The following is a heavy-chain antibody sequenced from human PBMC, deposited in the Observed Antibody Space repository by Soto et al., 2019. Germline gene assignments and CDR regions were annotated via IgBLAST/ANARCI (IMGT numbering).Heavy chain of an antibody. J-gene: IGHJ6*03. CDR3: ALGMFMDV. CDR2: IDSSGTT. D-gene: IGHD3-16*01. CDR1: GVSITTSGHY. V-gene: IGHV4-31*03. Sequence: QVQLQESGPGLVKPSQTLSLSCSVSGVSITTSGHYWNWVRQRPGRGLEWIGYIDSSGTTYYNPSLKTRLAMSVEPSTSQISLNLSSVTAADTARYFCALGMFMDVWGRGTTVTVSS.